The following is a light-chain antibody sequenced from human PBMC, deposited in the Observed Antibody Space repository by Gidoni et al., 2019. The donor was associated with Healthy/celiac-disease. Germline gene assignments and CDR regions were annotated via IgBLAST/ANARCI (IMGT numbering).Light chain of an antibody. Sequence: QSALTQEAAVSGTGGQKVTLSSTGNSNNIGSYAVGWYQQISHGAPKTVMFGNSLPSAIPVRFSGSTSGTTASLTISGLQPEDEADYYCSTWDSSLSAWVFGGGTKLTVL. CDR1: SNNIGSYA. CDR3: STWDSSLSAWV. J-gene: IGLJ3*02. V-gene: IGLV1-44*01. CDR2: GNS.